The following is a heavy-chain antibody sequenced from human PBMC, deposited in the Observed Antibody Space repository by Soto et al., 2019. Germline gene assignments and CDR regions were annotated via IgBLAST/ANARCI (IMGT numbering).Heavy chain of an antibody. J-gene: IGHJ6*02. CDR1: GYTFTSYG. CDR3: ARDPGDYISTVHYGMDV. CDR2: ISAYNGNT. V-gene: IGHV1-18*01. Sequence: QVQLVQSGAEVKKPGASVKVSCKASGYTFTSYGISWVRQAPGQGLEWMGWISAYNGNTNYAQKLQGRVTMTTDTSTGTAYLERRSRTSDDTAVYHCARDPGDYISTVHYGMDVWGQGTTVTVSS. D-gene: IGHD4-17*01.